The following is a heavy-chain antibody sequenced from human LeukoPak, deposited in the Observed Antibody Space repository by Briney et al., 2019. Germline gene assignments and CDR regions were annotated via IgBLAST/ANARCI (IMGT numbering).Heavy chain of an antibody. J-gene: IGHJ6*02. CDR2: IIPIFGTA. CDR1: GGTFSSYA. Sequence: GASVKVSCKASGGTFSSYAISWVRQAPGQGLEWMGGIIPIFGTANYAQKFQGRVTITRDTSASTAYMELSSLRSEDTAIFYCARVSRYYYYAMDVWGQGTTVTVSS. CDR3: ARVSRYYYYAMDV. V-gene: IGHV1-69*05.